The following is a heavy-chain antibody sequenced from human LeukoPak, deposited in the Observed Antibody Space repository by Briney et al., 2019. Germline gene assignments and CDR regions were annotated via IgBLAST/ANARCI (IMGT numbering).Heavy chain of an antibody. CDR2: EDGET. CDR3: ATVGYCSSTSCSRDAFDI. Sequence: EDGETIYAQKFQGRVTMTEDTSTDTAYMELSSLRSEDTAVYYCATVGYCSSTSCSRDAFDIWGQGTMVTVSS. V-gene: IGHV1-24*01. D-gene: IGHD2-2*01. J-gene: IGHJ3*02.